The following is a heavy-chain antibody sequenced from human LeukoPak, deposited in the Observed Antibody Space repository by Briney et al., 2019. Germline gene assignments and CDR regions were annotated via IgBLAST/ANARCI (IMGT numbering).Heavy chain of an antibody. D-gene: IGHD2-15*01. CDR2: IRSKAYGGTT. CDR3: TREWGYCSGGSCYKDFDY. V-gene: IGHV3-49*04. Sequence: GRSLRLSCTVSGFTFGDYAMSWVRQAPGKGLEWVGFIRSKAYGGTTEYAASVKGRFTISRDDSKSIAYLQMNSLKTEDTAVYYCTREWGYCSGGSCYKDFDYWGQGTLVTVSS. CDR1: GFTFGDYA. J-gene: IGHJ4*02.